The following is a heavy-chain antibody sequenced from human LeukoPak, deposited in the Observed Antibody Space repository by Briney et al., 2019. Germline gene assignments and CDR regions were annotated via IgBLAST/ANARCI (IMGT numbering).Heavy chain of an antibody. CDR2: IWADGSNK. Sequence: HPGGSLRLSCAASGLTFSSYSMHWVRQAPGEGLEWVAVIWADGSNKIYADSVKGRFTISKDNSKNMLSLQMNSLRTDDTAVYYCATDLGSRPFDYWGQGTLVTVSS. CDR3: ATDLGSRPFDY. D-gene: IGHD7-27*01. J-gene: IGHJ4*02. CDR1: GLTFSSYS. V-gene: IGHV3-33*01.